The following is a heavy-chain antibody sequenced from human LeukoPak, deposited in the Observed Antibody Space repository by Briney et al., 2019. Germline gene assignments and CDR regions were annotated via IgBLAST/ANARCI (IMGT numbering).Heavy chain of an antibody. CDR3: ARIGNYYFDY. Sequence: SETLSLTCAVSGGSISSGNWWSWVRQPPGKGLEWIGEIYHSGSTNYNPSLKSRVTISVDKTKNQFSLKLTSVNAADTAVYYCARIGNYYFDYWGQGTLVTVSS. CDR2: IYHSGST. V-gene: IGHV4-4*02. J-gene: IGHJ4*02. D-gene: IGHD1-1*01. CDR1: GGSISSGNW.